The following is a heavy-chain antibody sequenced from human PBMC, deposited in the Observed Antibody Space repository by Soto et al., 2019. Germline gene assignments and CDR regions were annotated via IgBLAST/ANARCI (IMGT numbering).Heavy chain of an antibody. D-gene: IGHD2-2*02. Sequence: ASVKVSCKASGYTFTSYAMHWVRQAPGQRLEWMGWINAGNGNTKYSQKFQGRVTITRDTSASTAYMELSSLRSEDTAVYYCARDNGYCSSTSCYIYFDYWGQGTLVTVSS. CDR2: INAGNGNT. J-gene: IGHJ4*02. CDR3: ARDNGYCSSTSCYIYFDY. CDR1: GYTFTSYA. V-gene: IGHV1-3*01.